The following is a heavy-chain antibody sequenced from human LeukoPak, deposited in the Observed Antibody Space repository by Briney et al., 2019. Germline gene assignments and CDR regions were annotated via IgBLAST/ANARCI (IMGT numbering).Heavy chain of an antibody. J-gene: IGHJ4*02. D-gene: IGHD2-2*01. CDR2: IYHSGST. CDR1: GYPISGGYY. CDR3: ARSSRSWSTFDN. V-gene: IGHV4-38-2*02. Sequence: SETLSLTCTVSGYPISGGYYWGWIRQPPGTGLEWIGNIYHSGSTHYNASLKSRATISVDTSKNQFSLRLSSVTAADTAVYYCARSSRSWSTFDNWGQGTLVTVSS.